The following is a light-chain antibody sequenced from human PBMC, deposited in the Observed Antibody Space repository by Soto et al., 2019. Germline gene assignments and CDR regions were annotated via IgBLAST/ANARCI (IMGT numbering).Light chain of an antibody. CDR3: SSYRNDYSLV. V-gene: IGLV2-14*01. CDR2: EVT. Sequence: QSALTQPASVSGSPGQSITISCTGTSNDVGGYNYVAWYRQYPGKAPELMIYEVTSRPSGISNRFSGSKSGNTASLTISGLQAVDDADYYCSSYRNDYSLVFGGGTKLTVL. CDR1: SNDVGGYNY. J-gene: IGLJ2*01.